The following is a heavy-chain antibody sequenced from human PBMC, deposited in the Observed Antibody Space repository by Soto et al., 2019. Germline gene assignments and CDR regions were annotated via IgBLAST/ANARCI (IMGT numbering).Heavy chain of an antibody. CDR2: ILTGGDT. D-gene: IGHD3-16*01. Sequence: GGSLRLSCETSGFTVSSSYMSWVRQAPGMGLEWVSVILTGGDTHYADSVKGRFTVSRGNSQNTVYLHMNNLRGEDTATYYCARGYWRLGESYYFDYWGQGTLVTVSS. CDR3: ARGYWRLGESYYFDY. V-gene: IGHV3-53*01. J-gene: IGHJ4*02. CDR1: GFTVSSSY.